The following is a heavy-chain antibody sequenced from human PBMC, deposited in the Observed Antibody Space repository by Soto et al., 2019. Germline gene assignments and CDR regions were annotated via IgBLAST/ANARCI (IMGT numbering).Heavy chain of an antibody. V-gene: IGHV4-34*01. CDR1: GGSFSGYY. D-gene: IGHD3-9*01. J-gene: IGHJ4*02. Sequence: SETLSLTCAVYGGSFSGYYWSWIRQPPGKGLEWIGEINHSGSTNYNPSLKSRVTISVDTSKNQFSLKLSSVTAADTAVYYCARDSVLRYFDWLLAYFDYWGQGTLVTVSS. CDR2: INHSGST. CDR3: ARDSVLRYFDWLLAYFDY.